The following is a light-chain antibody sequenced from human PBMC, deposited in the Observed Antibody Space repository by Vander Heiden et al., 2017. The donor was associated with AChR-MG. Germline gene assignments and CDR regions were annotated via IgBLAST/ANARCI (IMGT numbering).Light chain of an antibody. CDR1: KLGDKY. CDR3: QAWDSSTHVV. V-gene: IGLV3-1*01. J-gene: IGLJ2*01. CDR2: QDS. Sequence: SYELTQPPSVSVSPGQTASIPCSGDKLGDKYACWYQQKPGQSPVLVIYQDSKRPSGIPERFSGSNSGNTATLTISGTQAMDEADYYCQAWDSSTHVVFGGGTKL.